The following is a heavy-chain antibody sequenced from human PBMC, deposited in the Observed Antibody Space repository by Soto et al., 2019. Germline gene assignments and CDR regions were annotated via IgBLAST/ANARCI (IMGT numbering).Heavy chain of an antibody. Sequence: GGSLRLSCAASGFTFSGSAMHWVRQASGKGLEWVGRIRSKANSYATAYAASVKGRFTISRDDSKNTAYLQMNSLKTEDTAVYYCTRGAYSSSYFSGMDVWGQGTTVTVSS. CDR1: GFTFSGSA. V-gene: IGHV3-73*01. CDR2: IRSKANSYAT. D-gene: IGHD6-13*01. J-gene: IGHJ6*02. CDR3: TRGAYSSSYFSGMDV.